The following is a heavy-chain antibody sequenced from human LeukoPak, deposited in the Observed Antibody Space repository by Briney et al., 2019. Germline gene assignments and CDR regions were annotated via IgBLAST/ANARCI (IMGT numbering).Heavy chain of an antibody. V-gene: IGHV1-69*13. Sequence: ASVKVSCKASGGTFSSYAISWVRQAPGQGLEWMGGILPIFGTANYAQKFQGRVTITADESTSTAYMELSSLRSEDTAVYYCARAMVRGVRYFDYWGQRTLVTVSS. CDR1: GGTFSSYA. CDR3: ARAMVRGVRYFDY. J-gene: IGHJ4*02. CDR2: ILPIFGTA. D-gene: IGHD3-10*01.